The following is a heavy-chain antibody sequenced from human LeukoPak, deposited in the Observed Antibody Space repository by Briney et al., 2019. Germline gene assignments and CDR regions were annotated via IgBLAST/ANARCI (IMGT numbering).Heavy chain of an antibody. CDR3: AKRGNHNNGFGNWFET. Sequence: GGSLRLSCAASGFTFSICAMGWVRQAPGKGLEWVSLIDSSGGGTYYTDSVKGRFTISRDNSKNMLYLQMSGLRAEDTAIYYCAKRGNHNNGFGNWFETWGQGTLVTVSS. D-gene: IGHD2-8*01. V-gene: IGHV3-23*01. CDR2: IDSSGGGT. CDR1: GFTFSICA. J-gene: IGHJ5*02.